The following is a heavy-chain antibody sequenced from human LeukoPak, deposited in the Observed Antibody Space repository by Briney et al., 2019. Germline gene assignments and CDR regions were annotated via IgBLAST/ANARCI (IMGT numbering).Heavy chain of an antibody. CDR2: IRYSGTT. CDR1: RGSISSYY. D-gene: IGHD4-23*01. V-gene: IGHV4-59*13. J-gene: IGHJ4*02. Sequence: SETLSLTCTVSRGSISSYYWSWIPPPPGQGLEWIGYIRYSGTTSYNPPLKSRVTISVDTSKNQFSLRLSSVTAADTAVYYCARDYGGKFDSWGQGTLVTVSS. CDR3: ARDYGGKFDS.